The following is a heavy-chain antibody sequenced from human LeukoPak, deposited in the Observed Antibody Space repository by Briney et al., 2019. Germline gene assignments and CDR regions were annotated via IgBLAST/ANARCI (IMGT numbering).Heavy chain of an antibody. Sequence: SETLSLTCTVSGVSIGSSPYYWGWIRQPPGKGLEWIGSVYRSGQTYYNPSLKSRVTISADTSKNQFSLKLNSDCSRESGGTTISHWGQGTLVTVSS. D-gene: IGHD1-1*01. J-gene: IGHJ4*02. CDR3: SH. CDR2: VYRSGQT. CDR1: GVSIGSSPYY. V-gene: IGHV4-39*07.